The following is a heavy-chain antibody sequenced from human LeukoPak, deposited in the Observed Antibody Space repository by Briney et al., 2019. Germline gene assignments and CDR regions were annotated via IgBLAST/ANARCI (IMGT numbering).Heavy chain of an antibody. CDR2: IYYSGST. J-gene: IGHJ3*02. CDR1: GGSISSGDYY. Sequence: SETLSLTCTVSGGSISSGDYYWSWIRQPPGKGLEWIGYIYYSGSTYYNPSLKSRVTISVDTSKNQFSLKLSSVTAADTAVYYCARFGIVVVPAAQGVATINAFDIWGQGTMVTVSS. CDR3: ARFGIVVVPAAQGVATINAFDI. D-gene: IGHD2-2*01. V-gene: IGHV4-30-4*08.